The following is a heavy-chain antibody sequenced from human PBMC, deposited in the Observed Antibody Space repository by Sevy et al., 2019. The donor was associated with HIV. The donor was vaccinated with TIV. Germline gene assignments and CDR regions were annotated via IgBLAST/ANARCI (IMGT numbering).Heavy chain of an antibody. CDR3: GKCTLWVYDPTNRKCGMDV. CDR1: GYNFINYG. Sequence: ASVKVSCKASGYNFINYGISWERQAPGPGLEWVGGSSPFTGSPNYPQKLQDRVTVTTDTATNTAYMELRNLRSDDTAVYYCGKCTLWVYDPTNRKCGMDVWGQGTTVTVSS. D-gene: IGHD5-12*01. V-gene: IGHV1-18*01. CDR2: SSPFTGSP. J-gene: IGHJ6*02.